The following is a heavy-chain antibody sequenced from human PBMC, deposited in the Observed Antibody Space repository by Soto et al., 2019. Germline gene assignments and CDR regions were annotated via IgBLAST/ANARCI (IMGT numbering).Heavy chain of an antibody. Sequence: GESLKISCKGSGYSFTSYWIGWVRQMPGKGLEWMGIIYPGDSDTRYSPSFQGQVTISADKSISTAYLQWSSLKASDTAMYHCARLAPDSVVVLAARLPHLDYWGQGTMV. D-gene: IGHD2-15*01. CDR2: IYPGDSDT. V-gene: IGHV5-51*01. CDR3: ARLAPDSVVVLAARLPHLDY. CDR1: GYSFTSYW. J-gene: IGHJ4*02.